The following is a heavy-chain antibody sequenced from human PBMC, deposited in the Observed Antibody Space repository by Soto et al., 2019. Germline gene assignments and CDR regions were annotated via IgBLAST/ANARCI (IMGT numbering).Heavy chain of an antibody. D-gene: IGHD6-13*01. J-gene: IGHJ6*02. V-gene: IGHV4-34*01. CDR2: INHSGST. CDR3: ARVRRSAAPYGMDV. Sequence: QVQLQQWGAGLLKPSETLSLTCAVYGGSFSGYYWSWFRQPPGKGLEWFGEINHSGSTNYNPSHKSRVTISVDTSKNQFSLKLSSVTAADTAVYYCARVRRSAAPYGMDVWGQGTTVTVSS. CDR1: GGSFSGYY.